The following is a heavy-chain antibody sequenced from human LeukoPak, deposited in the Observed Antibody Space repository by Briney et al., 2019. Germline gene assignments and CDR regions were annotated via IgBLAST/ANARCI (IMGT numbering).Heavy chain of an antibody. V-gene: IGHV1-69*05. CDR2: IIPIFGTA. CDR1: GGTFSSYA. J-gene: IGHJ4*02. Sequence: ASVKVSCKASGGTFSSYAISWVRQAPGQGLEWMGRIIPIFGTANYAQKFQGRVTITTDESTSTAYMELSSLRSEHTAVYYCARDLTPAYGLVYYFDYWGQGTLVTVSS. D-gene: IGHD3-10*01. CDR3: ARDLTPAYGLVYYFDY.